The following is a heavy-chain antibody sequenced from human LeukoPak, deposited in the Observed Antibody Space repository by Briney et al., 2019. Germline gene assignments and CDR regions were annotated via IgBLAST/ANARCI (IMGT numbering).Heavy chain of an antibody. CDR2: FDPEDGET. D-gene: IGHD1-26*01. J-gene: IGHJ4*02. CDR1: GYTLTELS. CDR3: ATDPLYSGSSDY. V-gene: IGHV1-24*01. Sequence: ASVKVSCKVSGYTLTELSMHWVRQAPGKGLEWMGGFDPEDGETIYAQKFQGRVTMTEDTSTDTAYMELSSLRSEDTAVYYCATDPLYSGSSDYWGQGTLVTVSS.